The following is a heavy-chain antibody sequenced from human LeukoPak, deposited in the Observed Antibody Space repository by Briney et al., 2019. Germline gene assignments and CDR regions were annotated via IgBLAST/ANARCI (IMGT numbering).Heavy chain of an antibody. V-gene: IGHV4-34*01. CDR3: ARALERYYYDSSGYYAHFDY. CDR1: GGSFSGYY. J-gene: IGHJ4*02. Sequence: SETLSLTCAVYGGSFSGYYWSWIRQPTGKGLECIGEINHSGSTKYNPSLKSRVTISGDTSKNQFSLKLRSVTAADTAVYYCARALERYYYDSSGYYAHFDYWGQGTLVTVSS. CDR2: INHSGST. D-gene: IGHD3-22*01.